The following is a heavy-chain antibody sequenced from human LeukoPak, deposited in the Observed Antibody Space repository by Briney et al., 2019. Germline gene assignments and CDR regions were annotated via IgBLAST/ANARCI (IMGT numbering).Heavy chain of an antibody. J-gene: IGHJ4*02. CDR3: ARWLQFLRTSPQFDY. Sequence: ASVKVSCKVSGYTLTELSMHWVRQAPGKGLEWMGGFDPEDGETIYAQKFQGRVTMTEDTSTDTAYMELSSLRSEDTAVYYCARWLQFLRTSPQFDYWGQGTLVTVSS. D-gene: IGHD5-24*01. CDR2: FDPEDGET. CDR1: GYTLTELS. V-gene: IGHV1-24*01.